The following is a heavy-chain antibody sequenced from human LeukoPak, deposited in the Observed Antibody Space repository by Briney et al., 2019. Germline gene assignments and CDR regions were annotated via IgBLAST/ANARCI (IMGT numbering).Heavy chain of an antibody. Sequence: GGSLRLSCAASGFTFSSYAMSWVRQAPGKGLEWVSGIRGGGSGTYYADSVKGRFTISRDNSKNTLYLQMNSLRPEDTAMYYCARAAHFYSNAFDIWGQGTMVTVSS. CDR3: ARAAHFYSNAFDI. J-gene: IGHJ3*02. CDR2: IRGGGSGT. CDR1: GFTFSSYA. D-gene: IGHD6-13*01. V-gene: IGHV3-23*01.